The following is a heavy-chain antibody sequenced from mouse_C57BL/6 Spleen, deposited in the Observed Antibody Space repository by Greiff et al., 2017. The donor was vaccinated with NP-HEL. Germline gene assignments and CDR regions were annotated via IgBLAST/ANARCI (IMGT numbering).Heavy chain of an antibody. CDR3: AREDGNYGGIYAMDY. V-gene: IGHV5-17*01. CDR2: ISSGSSTI. Sequence: EVQGVESGGGLVKPGGSLKLSCAASGFTFSDYGMHWVRQAPEKGLEWVAYISSGSSTIYYADTVKGRFTISRDNAKNTLFLQMTSLRSEDTAMYYCAREDGNYGGIYAMDYWGQGTSVTVSS. J-gene: IGHJ4*01. CDR1: GFTFSDYG. D-gene: IGHD2-1*01.